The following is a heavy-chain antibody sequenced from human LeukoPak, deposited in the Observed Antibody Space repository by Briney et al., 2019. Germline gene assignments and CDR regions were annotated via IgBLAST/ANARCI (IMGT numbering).Heavy chain of an antibody. V-gene: IGHV3-23*01. CDR2: ISGSGGST. CDR1: GFTFSSYA. D-gene: IGHD3-3*01. Sequence: GGSLRLSCAASGFTFSSYAMSWVRQAPGKGLEWVSAISGSGGSTYYADSVKGRFTISRDNSKNTLYLQMNSLRAEDTAVYYCAKGYDPSHYDFWSGYPYFDYWGQGTLVTVSS. J-gene: IGHJ4*02. CDR3: AKGYDPSHYDFWSGYPYFDY.